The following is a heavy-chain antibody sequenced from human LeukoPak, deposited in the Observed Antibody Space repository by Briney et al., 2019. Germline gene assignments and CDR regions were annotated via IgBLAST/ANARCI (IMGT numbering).Heavy chain of an antibody. CDR1: GFTFSSDW. J-gene: IGHJ6*02. V-gene: IGHV3-74*01. Sequence: GGSLRLSRAASGFTFSSDWMHWVRQAPGKGLVWVSHIRSDVISTTYADSGKGRFTISRDNDKNTLYLQMNSLIAEDTAVYYCARDRRYGLDVWGQGTTVTVSS. CDR2: IRSDVIST. D-gene: IGHD6-6*01. CDR3: ARDRRYGLDV.